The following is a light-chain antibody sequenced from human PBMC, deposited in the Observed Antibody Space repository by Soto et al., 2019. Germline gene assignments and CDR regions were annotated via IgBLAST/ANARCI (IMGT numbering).Light chain of an antibody. J-gene: IGKJ4*01. CDR3: QQYASSPLT. Sequence: EIVLTQSPGTLSLSPGERATLSCRASQSVSFSSLAWYQRKPGRAPRLLIYGKSSRATGIPDRFSGSGSGTDFTLIISKVEPEDFGVYFCQQYASSPLTFGGGTKVEIK. CDR2: GKS. V-gene: IGKV3-20*01. CDR1: QSVSFSS.